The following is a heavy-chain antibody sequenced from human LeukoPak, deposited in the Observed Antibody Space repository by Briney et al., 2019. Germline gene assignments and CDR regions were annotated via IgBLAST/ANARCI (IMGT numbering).Heavy chain of an antibody. CDR3: ARDPGREFDY. Sequence: GGSLRLSCAASGFTFSSYWMSWVRQAPGKGLEWVSSISSSSSYIYYADSVKGRFTISRDNAKNSLYLQMNSLRAEDTAVYYCARDPGREFDYWGQGTLVTVSS. D-gene: IGHD3-10*01. CDR1: GFTFSSYW. J-gene: IGHJ4*02. V-gene: IGHV3-21*01. CDR2: ISSSSSYI.